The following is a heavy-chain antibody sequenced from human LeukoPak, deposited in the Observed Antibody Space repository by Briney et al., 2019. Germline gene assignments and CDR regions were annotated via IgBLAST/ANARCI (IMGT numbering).Heavy chain of an antibody. CDR2: IIPIFVTA. CDR1: GGTFSSYA. V-gene: IGHV1-69*13. D-gene: IGHD3-10*01. J-gene: IGHJ5*02. Sequence: ASVKVSCKASGGTFSSYAISWVRQAPGQGLEWMGGIIPIFVTANYAQKFQGRVTITADESTSTAYMELSSLRAEDTAVYYCAGGYYLNWFDPWGQGTLVTVSS. CDR3: AGGYYLNWFDP.